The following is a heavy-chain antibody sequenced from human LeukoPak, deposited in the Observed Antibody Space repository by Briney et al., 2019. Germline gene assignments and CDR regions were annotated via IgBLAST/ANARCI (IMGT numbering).Heavy chain of an antibody. CDR3: ARGVFGELEKLMFQH. J-gene: IGHJ1*01. CDR2: IKPSGGST. D-gene: IGHD3-10*02. V-gene: IGHV1-46*01. Sequence: SVKVSCKASGYTFTSYYIHWVRQAPGQGLEWMGIIKPSGGSTSYPQKFQDRVTMTRDTSTSTVYMELSSLKSDDTAIYYCARGVFGELEKLMFQHWGQGTLVTVSS. CDR1: GYTFTSYY.